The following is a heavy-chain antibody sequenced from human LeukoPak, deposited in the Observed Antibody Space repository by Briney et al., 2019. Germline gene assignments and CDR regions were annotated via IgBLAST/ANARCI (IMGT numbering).Heavy chain of an antibody. J-gene: IGHJ4*02. Sequence: PGGSLRLSCAASGFTFSSYSMNWVRQAPGKGLEWASSISSSSSYIYYADSVKGRFTISRDNAKNSLYLQMNSLRAEDTAVYYCARGYCSSTSCRPFDYWGQGTLVTVSS. CDR2: ISSSSSYI. CDR3: ARGYCSSTSCRPFDY. CDR1: GFTFSSYS. V-gene: IGHV3-21*01. D-gene: IGHD2-2*01.